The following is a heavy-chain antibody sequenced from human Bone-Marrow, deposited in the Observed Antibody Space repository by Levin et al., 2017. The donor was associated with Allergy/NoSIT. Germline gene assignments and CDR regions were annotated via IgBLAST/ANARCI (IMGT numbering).Heavy chain of an antibody. V-gene: IGHV4-38-2*02. D-gene: IGHD3-22*01. Sequence: PSETLSLTCTVSGYSISSGYYWGWIRQPPGKGLEWIGSIYHSGSTYYNPSLKSRVTISVDTSKNQFSLKLSSVTAADTAVYYCARATMIVVVITPLHFDYWGQGTLVTVSS. CDR1: GYSISSGYY. CDR3: ARATMIVVVITPLHFDY. J-gene: IGHJ4*02. CDR2: IYHSGST.